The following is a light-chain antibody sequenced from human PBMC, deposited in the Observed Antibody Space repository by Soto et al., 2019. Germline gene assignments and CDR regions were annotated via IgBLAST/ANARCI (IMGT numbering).Light chain of an antibody. CDR1: QGISTY. CDR2: TAS. Sequence: DIPLTQSPSSLSASVGDRVTITCRASQGISTYLAWYQQKPGKVPKLLIYTASTLHSGVPSRFSGSGSGTDFTLTIRSLQPEDVATYYCQKYGSAPGTFGQGTKVDIK. V-gene: IGKV1-27*01. CDR3: QKYGSAPGT. J-gene: IGKJ1*01.